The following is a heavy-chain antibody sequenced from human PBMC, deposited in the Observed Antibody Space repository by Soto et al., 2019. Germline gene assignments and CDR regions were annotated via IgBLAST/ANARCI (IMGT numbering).Heavy chain of an antibody. CDR3: ARARESLTGYTYNWFDP. CDR2: IIPIFGTA. J-gene: IGHJ5*02. CDR1: GCTFSSYA. D-gene: IGHD3-9*01. Sequence: GASVKVSCKASGCTFSSYAISWVRQAPGQGLEWMGGIIPIFGTANYAQKFQGRVTITADESTSTAYMELSSLRSEDTAVYYCARARESLTGYTYNWFDPWGQGTLVTV. V-gene: IGHV1-69*13.